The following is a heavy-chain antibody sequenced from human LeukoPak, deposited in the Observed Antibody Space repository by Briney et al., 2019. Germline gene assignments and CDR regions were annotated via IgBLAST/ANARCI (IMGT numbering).Heavy chain of an antibody. D-gene: IGHD5-12*01. V-gene: IGHV1-2*02. CDR1: GYTFTSYY. Sequence: ASVKVSCKASGYTFTSYYMHWVRQAPGQGLEWMGWINPNSGGTNYAQKFQGRVTMTRDTSITTAYLELSSLRSDDTAVYYCARGGDWLRGASGAFDIWGQGTMVTVSS. J-gene: IGHJ3*02. CDR2: INPNSGGT. CDR3: ARGGDWLRGASGAFDI.